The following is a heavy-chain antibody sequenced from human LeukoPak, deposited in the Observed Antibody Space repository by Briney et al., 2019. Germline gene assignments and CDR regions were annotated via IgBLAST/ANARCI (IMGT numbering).Heavy chain of an antibody. V-gene: IGHV4-4*07. CDR2: IYTSGST. CDR1: GGSISSYY. Sequence: SETLSLTCTVSGGSISSYYWSWIRQPAGKGLEWIGSIYTSGSTNYNPSLKSRVTMSVDTSKNQFSLKLSSVTAADTAVYYCARDSGGEYSSSWYEDYWGQGTLATVSS. D-gene: IGHD6-13*01. J-gene: IGHJ4*02. CDR3: ARDSGGEYSSSWYEDY.